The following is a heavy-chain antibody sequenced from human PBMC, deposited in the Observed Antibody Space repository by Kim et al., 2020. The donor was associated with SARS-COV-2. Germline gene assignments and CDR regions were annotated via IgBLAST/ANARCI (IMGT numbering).Heavy chain of an antibody. V-gene: IGHV4-59*08. CDR3: ARRVERRSSHFDP. Sequence: SETLSLTCTVSGGSISSYYWSWIRQPPGKGLEWIGYIYYSGSTNYNPSPKSRVTISVDTSKNQFSLKLSSVTAADTAVYYCARRVERRSSHFDPWGQGTLVTVSS. CDR2: IYYSGST. J-gene: IGHJ5*02. D-gene: IGHD1-1*01. CDR1: GGSISSYY.